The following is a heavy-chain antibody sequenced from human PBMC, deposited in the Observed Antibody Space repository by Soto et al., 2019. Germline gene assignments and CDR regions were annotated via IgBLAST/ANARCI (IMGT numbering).Heavy chain of an antibody. CDR2: ISRSGRGSA. J-gene: IGHJ4*02. CDR3: SRGRYLDSSDYWVANLPFDH. Sequence: EVQLLESGGALVQPGGSLRLSCAASGFTFNSYVMTWVRQAPGEGLEWVSSISRSGRGSAYYADSVKGRFTISRDNSENTLCLQMNNLGDKYTALYYCSRGRYLDSSDYWVANLPFDHWGLGTLVTVSS. D-gene: IGHD3-22*01. V-gene: IGHV3-23*01. CDR1: GFTFNSYV.